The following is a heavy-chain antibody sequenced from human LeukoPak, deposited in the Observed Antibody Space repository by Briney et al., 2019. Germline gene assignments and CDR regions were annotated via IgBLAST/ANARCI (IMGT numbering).Heavy chain of an antibody. Sequence: PLSLTCAVSGGSITSRDYSWSWIRQPPGKGLEWIGYIYDNGNTYYTPSLKSRVTISRDRSKNQCSLRLNSVTAADTAVNYCARCSYDILTGYLFDPWGQGTPVTVSS. CDR3: ARCSYDILTGYLFDP. D-gene: IGHD3-9*01. V-gene: IGHV4-30-2*01. CDR1: GGSITSRDYS. J-gene: IGHJ5*02. CDR2: IYDNGNT.